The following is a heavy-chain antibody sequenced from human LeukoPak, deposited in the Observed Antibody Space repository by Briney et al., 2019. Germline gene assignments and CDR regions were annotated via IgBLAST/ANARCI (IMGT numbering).Heavy chain of an antibody. J-gene: IGHJ4*02. V-gene: IGHV3-48*01. CDR1: GFTFSSYR. CDR3: AGAEFGELWPLDY. Sequence: GGSLRLSCAASGFTFSSYRMNWVRQAPGKGMEWVSYISSSSSTIYFADSVKGRFTISRDNAKNSLYLQMNSLRAEDTAVYYYAGAEFGELWPLDYWGQGTLVTVSS. CDR2: ISSSSSTI. D-gene: IGHD3-10*01.